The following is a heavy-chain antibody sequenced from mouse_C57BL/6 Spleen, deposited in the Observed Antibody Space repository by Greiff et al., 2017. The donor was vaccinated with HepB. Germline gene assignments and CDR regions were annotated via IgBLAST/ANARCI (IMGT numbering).Heavy chain of an antibody. CDR2: ISNGGGST. CDR3: ARLGVGGAMDY. V-gene: IGHV5-12*01. Sequence: EVQRVESGGGLVQPGGSLKLSCAASGFTFSDYYMYWVRQTPEKRLEWVAYISNGGGSTYYPDTVKGRFTISRDNAKNTLYLQMSRLKSEDTAMYYCARLGVGGAMDYWGQGTSVTVSS. D-gene: IGHD1-1*02. CDR1: GFTFSDYY. J-gene: IGHJ4*01.